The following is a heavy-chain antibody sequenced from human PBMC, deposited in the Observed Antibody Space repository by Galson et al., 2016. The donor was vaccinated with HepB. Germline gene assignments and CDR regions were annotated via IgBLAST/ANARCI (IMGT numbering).Heavy chain of an antibody. CDR2: ITSGGST. Sequence: SLRLSCAASGFTFSSYAMTWVRQAPGKGLEWVSVITSGGSTYYAASVKGRFTISRDNSKNTLYLQINSLRAEDTAVYYCAKDRNTVVTYGMDVWGQGTTVTVSS. CDR1: GFTFSSYA. V-gene: IGHV3-23*01. J-gene: IGHJ6*02. D-gene: IGHD4-23*01. CDR3: AKDRNTVVTYGMDV.